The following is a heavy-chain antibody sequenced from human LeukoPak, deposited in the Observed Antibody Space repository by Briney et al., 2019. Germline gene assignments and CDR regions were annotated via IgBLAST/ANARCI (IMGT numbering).Heavy chain of an antibody. D-gene: IGHD6-19*01. Sequence: PGGSLRLSCAASGFTFINYGMHWVRQAPGKGLEWVAVISYDGSNKYYADSVKGRFTISRDNSKNTLYLQMNSLRAEDTVVYYCAKDRQQWLVPYYFDYWGQGTLVTVSS. CDR3: AKDRQQWLVPYYFDY. J-gene: IGHJ4*02. CDR1: GFTFINYG. V-gene: IGHV3-30*18. CDR2: ISYDGSNK.